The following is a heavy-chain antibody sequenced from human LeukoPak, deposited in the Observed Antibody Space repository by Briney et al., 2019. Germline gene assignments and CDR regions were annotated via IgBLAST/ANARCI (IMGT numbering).Heavy chain of an antibody. CDR1: GGTFSSYA. J-gene: IGHJ5*02. D-gene: IGHD3-10*01. CDR3: ARETRQIMVRGVIIINWFDP. Sequence: SVKVSCKASGGTFSSYAISWVRQAPGQGLEWMGGIIPIFGTANYAQKFQGRVTITADESTSTAYMELSSLRSEDTAVYYCARETRQIMVRGVIIINWFDPWGQGTLVTVSS. V-gene: IGHV1-69*13. CDR2: IIPIFGTA.